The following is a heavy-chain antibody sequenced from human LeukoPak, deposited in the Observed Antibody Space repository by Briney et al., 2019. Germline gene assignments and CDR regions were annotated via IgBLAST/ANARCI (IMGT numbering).Heavy chain of an antibody. J-gene: IGHJ5*02. CDR3: ARDGLGGLGTSCLRWYGNWFDP. Sequence: PSETLSLTCSVSGGSIISSNYYWGWIRQPPGKGLEWIGNIYHSGSTYYNPSLKSRVTISVDTSKNDFSLKLISVTAADTAVYYCARDGLGGLGTSCLRWYGNWFDPWGQGTLVTVSS. CDR2: IYHSGST. V-gene: IGHV4-39*07. D-gene: IGHD4-23*01. CDR1: GGSIISSNYY.